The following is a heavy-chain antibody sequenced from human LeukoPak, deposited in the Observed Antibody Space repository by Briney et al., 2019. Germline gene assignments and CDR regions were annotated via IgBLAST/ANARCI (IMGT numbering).Heavy chain of an antibody. V-gene: IGHV1-2*02. CDR1: GYSFTGYY. Sequence: GASVKVSCKASGYSFTGYYMHWVRQVPGQGLDWMGWINPNSGGTNYAQKFQGRVTMTRDTSISTAYMELSRLRSDDTAVYYCARAGIFKGFDYWGQGTLVTVSS. CDR3: ARAGIFKGFDY. J-gene: IGHJ4*02. CDR2: INPNSGGT. D-gene: IGHD2-15*01.